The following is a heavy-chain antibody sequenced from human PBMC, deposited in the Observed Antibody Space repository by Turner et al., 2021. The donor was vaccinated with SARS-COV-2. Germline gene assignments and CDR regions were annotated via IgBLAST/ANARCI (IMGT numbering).Heavy chain of an antibody. CDR2: IRKDGSEN. V-gene: IGHV3-7*03. CDR3: AGSGGWLLDL. D-gene: IGHD6-19*01. J-gene: IGHJ4*02. CDR1: GFSLSNYW. Sequence: EVQLVETGGDLVQPWGSLGLSCAAYGFSLSNYWMSWVRQAPVKGLDWVADIRKDGSENEYVDSVKGRFTISRDNAKNSLYPQMNSLRFEDTAVYYCAGSGGWLLDLWGQGTLVTVSS.